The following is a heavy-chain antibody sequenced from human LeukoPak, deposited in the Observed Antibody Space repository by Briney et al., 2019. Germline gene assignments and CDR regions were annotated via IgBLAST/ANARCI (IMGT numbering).Heavy chain of an antibody. V-gene: IGHV1-2*02. CDR2: INPNSGDT. J-gene: IGHJ4*02. D-gene: IGHD2-15*01. CDR3: ARGRGHHCSGGSCYRPYFDY. CDR1: GYTFTGYY. Sequence: ASVKVSCKASGYTFTGYYMHWVRQAPGQGLGWMGWINPNSGDTDYAQKFQGRVTMTRDTSISTAYMELNRLRSDDTAVYYCARGRGHHCSGGSCYRPYFDYWGQGTLVTVSS.